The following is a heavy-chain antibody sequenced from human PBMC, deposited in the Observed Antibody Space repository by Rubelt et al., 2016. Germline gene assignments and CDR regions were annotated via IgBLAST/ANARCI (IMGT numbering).Heavy chain of an antibody. CDR1: GGSFSGYY. J-gene: IGHJ6*02. V-gene: IGHV4-34*01. D-gene: IGHD3-10*01. Sequence: QVQLQQWGAGLLKPSETLSLTCAVYGGSFSGYYWSWIRQPPGKGLEWMGEIHHSRSTNYNPSLKSRVTSSVATSETRFSLKLSDVSAAKTAVYYCAKQSFGEPKNYGMDVWGQGTTVTVSS. CDR3: AKQSFGEPKNYGMDV. CDR2: IHHSRST.